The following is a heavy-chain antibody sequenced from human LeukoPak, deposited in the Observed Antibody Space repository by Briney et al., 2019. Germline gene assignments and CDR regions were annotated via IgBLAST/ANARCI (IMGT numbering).Heavy chain of an antibody. D-gene: IGHD3-10*01. CDR1: GYTFTSYD. V-gene: IGHV1-8*03. J-gene: IGHJ4*02. Sequence: GASVKVSCKASGYTFTSYDINWVRQATRQGLEWMGWRNPNSGNTGYAQKFQGRVTITRNTSISTAYMELSSLRSEDTAVYYCARGTEYYGSGSYPDYWGQGTLVTVSS. CDR3: ARGTEYYGSGSYPDY. CDR2: RNPNSGNT.